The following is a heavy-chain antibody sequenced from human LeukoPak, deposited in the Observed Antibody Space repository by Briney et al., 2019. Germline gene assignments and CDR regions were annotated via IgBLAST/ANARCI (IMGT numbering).Heavy chain of an antibody. CDR1: GYTFTGYY. Sequence: ASVKVSCKASGYTFTGYYMHWVRQAPGQGLEWMGWINSNSGGTNYAQKFQGRVTMTRDTSISTAYMELSRLRSDDTAVYYCARKDYYGSGNIDYWGQGTLVTVSS. CDR2: INSNSGGT. CDR3: ARKDYYGSGNIDY. D-gene: IGHD3-10*01. V-gene: IGHV1-2*02. J-gene: IGHJ4*02.